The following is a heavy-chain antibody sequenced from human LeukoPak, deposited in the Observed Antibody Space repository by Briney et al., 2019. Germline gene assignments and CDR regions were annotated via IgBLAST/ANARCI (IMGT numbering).Heavy chain of an antibody. Sequence: GRSLRLSCAASGFTFNSYAMHWVRQAPGKGLEWVAVISYDGSNKYYADSVKGRFTISRDNSKNTLYLQMNSLRAEDTAVYYCARDDTYYYGSGSSLGDYWGQGTLVTVSS. CDR3: ARDDTYYYGSGSSLGDY. CDR2: ISYDGSNK. CDR1: GFTFNSYA. J-gene: IGHJ4*02. V-gene: IGHV3-30-3*01. D-gene: IGHD3-10*01.